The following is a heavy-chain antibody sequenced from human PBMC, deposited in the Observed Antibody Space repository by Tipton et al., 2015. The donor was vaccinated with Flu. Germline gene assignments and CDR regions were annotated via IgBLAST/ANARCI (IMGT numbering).Heavy chain of an antibody. CDR3: VRQNCGGDCYPDY. Sequence: QSGAEVKKPGESLKISCKGSGSSFSSYWIAWVRQMPGKGPEWMGIIYPDDSDTKYSPSFQGHVTSSADKSVNTAYLQWSSLKASDTAIYFCVRQNCGGDCYPDYWGQGTLVTVSS. V-gene: IGHV5-51*01. J-gene: IGHJ4*02. CDR2: IYPDDSDT. D-gene: IGHD2-21*02. CDR1: GSSFSSYW.